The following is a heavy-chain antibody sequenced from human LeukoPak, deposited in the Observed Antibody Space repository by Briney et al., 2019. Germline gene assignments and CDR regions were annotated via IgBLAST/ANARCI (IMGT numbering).Heavy chain of an antibody. J-gene: IGHJ4*02. V-gene: IGHV3-23*01. CDR2: ISGSGGST. CDR1: GFTFSSYA. CDR3: AKDRPGYSSSWYVARLDY. D-gene: IGHD6-13*01. Sequence: GGSLRLSCAASGFTFSSYAMSWVRQAPGKGLEWVSVISGSGGSTYYADSVKGRFTISRDNSKNTLYLQMNSLRAEDTAVYYCAKDRPGYSSSWYVARLDYWGQGTLVTVSS.